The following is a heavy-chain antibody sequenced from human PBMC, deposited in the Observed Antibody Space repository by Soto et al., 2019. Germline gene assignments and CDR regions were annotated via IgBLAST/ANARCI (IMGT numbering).Heavy chain of an antibody. D-gene: IGHD6-25*01. CDR2: INVATGNA. CDR1: GYTFTRNH. J-gene: IGHJ4*02. V-gene: IGHV1-3*01. Sequence: ASVKVSCKASGYTFTRNHMHWVRQAPGQGLEWMGFINVATGNARYSRKFQGRVILTRDTSASTIHMELSGLTTEDTAVYYCARDGNFASLAAIAYWGQGTSVTVSS. CDR3: ARDGNFASLAAIAY.